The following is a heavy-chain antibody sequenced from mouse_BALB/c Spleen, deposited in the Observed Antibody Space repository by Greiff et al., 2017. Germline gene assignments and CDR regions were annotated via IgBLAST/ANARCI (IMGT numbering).Heavy chain of an antibody. CDR1: GYSFTSYW. CDR2: INPSTGYT. V-gene: IGHV1-7*01. Sequence: VQLQQSGAVLAKPWASVKMSCKASGYSFTSYWMHWVKQRPGQGLEWIGYINPSTGYTKYNQKFKDKATLTADKSSSTAYMQLSSLTSEDTAVYYCARGAVPWFAYWGQGTLVTVSA. J-gene: IGHJ3*01. CDR3: ARGAVPWFAY.